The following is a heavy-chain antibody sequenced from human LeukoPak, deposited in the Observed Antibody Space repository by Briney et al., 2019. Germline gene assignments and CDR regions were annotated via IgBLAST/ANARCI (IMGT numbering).Heavy chain of an antibody. CDR2: VYQSGTT. CDR3: ARIFIRSGYSSYFDC. CDR1: GFSISSGHY. Sequence: SETLSLTCTVSGFSISSGHYWGWVRQPPGAGLEWIGSVYQSGTTYYNPSLKSRVTTSVDMSKNQFSLRLRPVTAADTAVYYCARIFIRSGYSSYFDCWGQGTLVTVST. J-gene: IGHJ4*02. V-gene: IGHV4-38-2*02. D-gene: IGHD3-3*01.